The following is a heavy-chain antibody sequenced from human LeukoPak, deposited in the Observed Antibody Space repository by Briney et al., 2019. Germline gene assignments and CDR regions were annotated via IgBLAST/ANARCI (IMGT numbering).Heavy chain of an antibody. CDR2: IWYDGSNK. CDR3: ARDTYYYDSSGYYFSAEYFQH. V-gene: IGHV3-33*01. CDR1: GFTFRNYG. Sequence: PGGSLRLSCAASGFTFRNYGMNWVRQAPGKGLEWVAVIWYDGSNKYYADSVKGRFTISRDNSKNSLYLQMNSLRAEDTAVYYCARDTYYYDSSGYYFSAEYFQHWGQGTLVTVSS. D-gene: IGHD3-22*01. J-gene: IGHJ1*01.